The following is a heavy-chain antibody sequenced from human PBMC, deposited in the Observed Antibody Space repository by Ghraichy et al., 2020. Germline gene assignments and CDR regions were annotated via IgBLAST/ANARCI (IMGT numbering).Heavy chain of an antibody. CDR1: GFTFSNAW. V-gene: IGHV3-15*07. D-gene: IGHD3-10*01. CDR2: IKSKTDGGTT. J-gene: IGHJ6*02. Sequence: GGSLRLSCAASGFTFSNAWMNWVRQAPGKGLEWVGRIKSKTDGGTTDYAAPVKGRFTISRDDSKNTLYLQMNSLKTEDTAVYYCTTGSNALKYGSGSYYTSGMDVWGQGTTVTVSS. CDR3: TTGSNALKYGSGSYYTSGMDV.